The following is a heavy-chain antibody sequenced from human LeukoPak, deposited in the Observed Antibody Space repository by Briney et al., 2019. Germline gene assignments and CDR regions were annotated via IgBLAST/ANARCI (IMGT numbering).Heavy chain of an antibody. CDR2: INTNTGNP. CDR3: ARDGQQQLVRDYYYYMDV. CDR1: GYTFTSYG. J-gene: IGHJ6*03. V-gene: IGHV7-4-1*02. Sequence: ASVKVSCKASGYTFTSYGISWVRQAPGQGLEWMGWINTNTGNPTYAQGFTGRFVFSLDTSVSTAYLQISSLKAEDTAVYYCARDGQQQLVRDYYYYMDVWGKGTTVTVSS. D-gene: IGHD6-13*01.